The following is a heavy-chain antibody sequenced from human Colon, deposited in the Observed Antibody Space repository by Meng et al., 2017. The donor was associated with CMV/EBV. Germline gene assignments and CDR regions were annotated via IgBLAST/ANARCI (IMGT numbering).Heavy chain of an antibody. CDR2: IKPDGSEQ. Sequence: GESLKISCEGSGFMFSYYWMTWVRQAPGKGLEWVANIKPDGSEQYYVDSVKGRFTISRDNAKNSLYLQMNSLRTEDMAVYYCARGKGTMYDWGHGKLVTVSS. J-gene: IGHJ4*01. CDR3: ARGKGTMYD. D-gene: IGHD3-10*02. V-gene: IGHV3-7*01. CDR1: GFMFSYYW.